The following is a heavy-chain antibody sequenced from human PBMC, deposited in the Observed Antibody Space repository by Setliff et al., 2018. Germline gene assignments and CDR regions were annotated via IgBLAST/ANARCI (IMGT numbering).Heavy chain of an antibody. CDR1: GYTLTNYY. CDR2: INPSGGLT. V-gene: IGHV1-46*03. J-gene: IGHJ3*02. CDR3: ARDRYYNSWSGTSITAPHDAFDI. Sequence: ASVKVSCKASGYTLTNYYMHWVRQAPGQGLEWMGIINPSGGLTRYAQRFQGRVTMTRDTSTSTVYMEVSSLRSEDTAVYYCARDRYYNSWSGTSITAPHDAFDIWGQGTIVTVSS. D-gene: IGHD3-3*01.